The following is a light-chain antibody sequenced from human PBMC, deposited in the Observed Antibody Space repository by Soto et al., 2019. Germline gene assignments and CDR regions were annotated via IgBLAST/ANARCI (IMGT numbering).Light chain of an antibody. V-gene: IGKV2-30*02. J-gene: IGKJ2*01. CDR3: VQGTYWPYT. Sequence: DAVMPQSPLYLPVTLGQPASISCRSSPSLVHSDGNTYLNWFQQSTGQSPRRLIYKVSNQDSGVPDRVSGSGSGTDFTLKITRVEAEDVGVYYCVQGTYWPYTFGQGTKLEIK. CDR1: PSLVHSDGNTY. CDR2: KVS.